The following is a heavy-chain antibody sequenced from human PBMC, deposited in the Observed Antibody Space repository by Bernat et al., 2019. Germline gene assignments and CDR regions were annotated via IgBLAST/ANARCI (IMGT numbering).Heavy chain of an antibody. Sequence: QVQLQESGPGLVKPSQTLSLTYTVSGGSISSGDYYWSWIRQPPGKGLEWIGYIHYSGSTYYNPSLKSRVTISVDTSKNQFSLKLSSVTAADTAVYYCARTYGDYVFMLVNWFDPWGQGTLVTVSS. CDR3: ARTYGDYVFMLVNWFDP. V-gene: IGHV4-30-4*01. CDR1: GGSISSGDYY. D-gene: IGHD4-17*01. J-gene: IGHJ5*02. CDR2: IHYSGST.